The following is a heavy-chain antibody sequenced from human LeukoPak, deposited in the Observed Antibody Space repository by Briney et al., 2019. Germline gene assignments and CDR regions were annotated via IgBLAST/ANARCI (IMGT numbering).Heavy chain of an antibody. CDR3: ASGVVVTAIGSAFDY. J-gene: IGHJ4*02. CDR1: GFTFSSYE. CDR2: ISSSGSTI. V-gene: IGHV3-48*03. Sequence: GGSLRLSCAASGFTFSSYEMNWVRQAPGKGLEWVSYISSSGSTIYYADSVKGRFTISRDNAKNSLYLQMNSLRAEDTAVYYCASGVVVTAIGSAFDYWGQGTLVTVSS. D-gene: IGHD2-21*02.